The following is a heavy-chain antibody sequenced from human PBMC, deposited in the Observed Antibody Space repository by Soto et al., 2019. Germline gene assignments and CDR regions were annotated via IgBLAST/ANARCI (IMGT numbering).Heavy chain of an antibody. D-gene: IGHD3-3*01. CDR3: ARVISGTIFRINWFDP. CDR1: GYTFTSYA. Sequence: SVKVSCKASGYTFTSYAMHWVRQAPGQGLEWMGGIIPIFGTANYAQKFQGRVTITADESTSTAYMELSSLRSEDTAVYYCARVISGTIFRINWFDPWGQGTLVTVSS. J-gene: IGHJ5*02. CDR2: IIPIFGTA. V-gene: IGHV1-69*13.